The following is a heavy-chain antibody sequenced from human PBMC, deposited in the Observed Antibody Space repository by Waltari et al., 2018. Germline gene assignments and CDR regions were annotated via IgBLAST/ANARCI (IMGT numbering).Heavy chain of an antibody. CDR2: IIPIFGTA. CDR3: ARDRGGIVVVPAAIGYYYYMDV. J-gene: IGHJ6*03. Sequence: QVQLVQSGAEVKKPGSSVKVSCKASGGTFSSYAISWVRQAPGQGLEWMGGIIPIFGTANYAQKFQGRVTITADESTSTAYMELSRLRSDDTAVYYCARDRGGIVVVPAAIGYYYYMDVWGKGTTVTVSS. D-gene: IGHD2-2*01. V-gene: IGHV1-69*13. CDR1: GGTFSSYA.